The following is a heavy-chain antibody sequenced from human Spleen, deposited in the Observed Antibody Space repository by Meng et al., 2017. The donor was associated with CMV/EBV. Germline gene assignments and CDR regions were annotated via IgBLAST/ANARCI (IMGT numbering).Heavy chain of an antibody. CDR1: GYTFTAYG. CDR3: ARGRGDIVVVPAATYNWFDP. Sequence: ASVKVSCKASGYTFTAYGITWVRQAPGQGLEWMGWISVYNGNTNYAQKLQGRFTISRDNAKNSLYLQMNSLRAEDTAVYYCARGRGDIVVVPAATYNWFDPWGQGTLVTVSS. CDR2: ISVYNGNT. D-gene: IGHD2-2*01. J-gene: IGHJ5*02. V-gene: IGHV1-18*01.